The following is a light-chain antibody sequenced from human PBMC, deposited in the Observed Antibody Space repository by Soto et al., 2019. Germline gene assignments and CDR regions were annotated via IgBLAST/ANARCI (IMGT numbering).Light chain of an antibody. V-gene: IGKV3-15*01. CDR2: GAS. CDR3: QQYTNWPAA. CDR1: QSVSGN. J-gene: IGKJ1*01. Sequence: EIVMAQSPATLSVSPGEIATLSFRASQSVSGNLAWYQQKPGQAPRLLIYGASTRATGIPARFSGSGSGTEFTRTISRLQSEDFAVFYCQQYTNWPAAFGQWTKVEIK.